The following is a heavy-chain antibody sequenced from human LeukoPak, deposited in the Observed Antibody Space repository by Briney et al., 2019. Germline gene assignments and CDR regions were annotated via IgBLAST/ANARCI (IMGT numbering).Heavy chain of an antibody. V-gene: IGHV3-30-3*01. D-gene: IGHD6-13*01. CDR2: ISYDGSNK. CDR1: GFTFCSYA. J-gene: IGHJ6*02. CDR3: ARDLGSSSWYFSPTYYYYGMDV. Sequence: GGSLRPSCAASGFTFCSYAMHWVRQAPGKGLEWVAVISYDGSNKYYADSVKGRSTISRDNSKNTLYLQMNSLRAEDTAVYYCARDLGSSSWYFSPTYYYYGMDVWGQGTTVTVSS.